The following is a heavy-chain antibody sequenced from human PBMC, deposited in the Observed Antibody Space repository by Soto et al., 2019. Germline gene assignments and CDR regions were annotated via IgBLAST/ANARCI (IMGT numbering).Heavy chain of an antibody. D-gene: IGHD6-13*01. J-gene: IGHJ5*02. CDR2: IYSGGST. V-gene: IGHV3-66*01. Sequence: GGSLRLSCAASGFTFSSYAMSWVRQAPGKGLEWVSVIYSGGSTYYADSVKGRFTISRDNSKNTLYLQMNSLRAEDTAVYYCARKMYSSSFNWFDPWGQGTLVTSPQ. CDR3: ARKMYSSSFNWFDP. CDR1: GFTFSSYA.